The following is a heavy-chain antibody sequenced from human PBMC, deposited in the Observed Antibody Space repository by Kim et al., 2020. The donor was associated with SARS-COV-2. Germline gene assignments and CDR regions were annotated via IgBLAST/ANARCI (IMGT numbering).Heavy chain of an antibody. V-gene: IGHV3-53*01. CDR2: ST. CDR3: ARDLGGYYDT. D-gene: IGHD3-22*01. J-gene: IGHJ5*02. Sequence: STYSAGAVKGPFTMSRDNSKNTLYLQMNSLRAEDTAVYYCARDLGGYYDTCGQGSLVTVSS.